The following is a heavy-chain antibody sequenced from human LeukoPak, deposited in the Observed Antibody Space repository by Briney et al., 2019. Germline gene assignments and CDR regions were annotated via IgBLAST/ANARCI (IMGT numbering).Heavy chain of an antibody. CDR1: GGSISSGAYY. D-gene: IGHD3-22*01. V-gene: IGHV4-61*08. CDR2: IYYSGST. J-gene: IGHJ4*02. CDR3: ARRNYYDSREDYFDY. Sequence: PSQTLSLTCTVSGGSISSGAYYWRWIRQPPGKGLEWIVYIYYSGSTNYNPSLKSRVTISVDTSKNQFSLKLSSVTAADTAVYYCARRNYYDSREDYFDYWGQGTLVTVSS.